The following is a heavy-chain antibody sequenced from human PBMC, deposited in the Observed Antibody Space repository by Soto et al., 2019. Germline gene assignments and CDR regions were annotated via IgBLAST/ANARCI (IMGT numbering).Heavy chain of an antibody. CDR1: GYTFTSYA. CDR3: ARAVAGTVNWFDP. D-gene: IGHD6-19*01. CDR2: INAGNGNT. Sequence: ASVKVSCKASGYTFTSYARHWVRQAPGQRLEWMGWINAGNGNTKYSQKFQGRVTITRDTSASTAYMELSSLRSEDTAVYYCARAVAGTVNWFDPWGQGTLVTVSS. J-gene: IGHJ5*02. V-gene: IGHV1-3*01.